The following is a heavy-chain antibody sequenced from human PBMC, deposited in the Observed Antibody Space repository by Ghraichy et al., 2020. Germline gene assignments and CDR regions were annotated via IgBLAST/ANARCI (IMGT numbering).Heavy chain of an antibody. D-gene: IGHD6-6*01. CDR1: GGSISSYY. CDR2: IYYSGST. Sequence: SETLSLTCTVSGGSISSYYWSWIRQPPGKGLEWIGYIYYSGSTNYNPSLKSRVTISVDTSKNQFSLKLSSVTAADTAVYYCARGIAARLNWFDPWAREPWSPSPQ. V-gene: IGHV4-59*01. J-gene: IGHJ5*02. CDR3: ARGIAARLNWFDP.